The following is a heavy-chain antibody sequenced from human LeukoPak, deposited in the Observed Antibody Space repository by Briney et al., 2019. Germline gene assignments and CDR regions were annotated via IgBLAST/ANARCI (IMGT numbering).Heavy chain of an antibody. Sequence: GGSLRLSCAASGFTFSSYAMTWVRQAPGKGLEWVSGISGSGGSTYSADSVKGRFTISRDNSKNTLHLQMNSLRAEDTAVYYCATFLAIVTARDSLYFQHWGQGTLVTVSS. CDR3: ATFLAIVTARDSLYFQH. D-gene: IGHD3-3*02. CDR2: ISGSGGST. CDR1: GFTFSSYA. V-gene: IGHV3-23*01. J-gene: IGHJ1*01.